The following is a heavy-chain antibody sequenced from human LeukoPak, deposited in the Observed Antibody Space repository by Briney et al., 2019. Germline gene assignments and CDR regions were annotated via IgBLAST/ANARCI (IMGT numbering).Heavy chain of an antibody. CDR1: GFTFSNYN. CDR3: ARINSGRHLGDAFDI. D-gene: IGHD1-26*01. Sequence: GGSLRLSCVASGFTFSNYNINWVRQAPGRGLEWVSYISSRSSDILYADSVKGRFTISRDNAKNSLYLQMNSLRAEDTAVYYCARINSGRHLGDAFDIWGQGTTVTVSS. J-gene: IGHJ3*02. CDR2: ISSRSSDI. V-gene: IGHV3-48*01.